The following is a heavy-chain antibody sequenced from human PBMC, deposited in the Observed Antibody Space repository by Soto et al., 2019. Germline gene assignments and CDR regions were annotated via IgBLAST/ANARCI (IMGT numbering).Heavy chain of an antibody. V-gene: IGHV3-30-3*01. CDR3: ARGGKELGFSYYYYYGMDV. D-gene: IGHD1-7*01. J-gene: IGHJ6*02. CDR2: ISYDGSNK. Sequence: LRRSCAACGLTYSSYAMHWVHQAPGKGLEWVAVISYDGSNKYYADSVKGRFTISRDNSKNTLYLQMNSLRAEDTAVYYCARGGKELGFSYYYYYGMDVWGQGTTVTVSS. CDR1: GLTYSSYA.